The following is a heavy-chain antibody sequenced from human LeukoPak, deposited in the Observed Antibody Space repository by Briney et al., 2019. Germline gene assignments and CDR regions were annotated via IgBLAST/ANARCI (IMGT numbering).Heavy chain of an antibody. CDR1: GGSIRSSYYY. J-gene: IGHJ4*02. CDR3: ARGLPGSSSWYLGARYHFDY. V-gene: IGHV4-39*07. CDR2: IYDSGST. Sequence: SETLSLTCTVSGGSIRSSYYYWGWIRQPPGKGLEWIGSIYDSGSTNYNPSLKSRVTISVDTSKNQFSLKLSSVTAADTAVYYCARGLPGSSSWYLGARYHFDYWGQGTLVTVSS. D-gene: IGHD6-13*01.